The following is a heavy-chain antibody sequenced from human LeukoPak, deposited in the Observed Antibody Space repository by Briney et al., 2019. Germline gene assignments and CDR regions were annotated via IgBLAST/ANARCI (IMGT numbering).Heavy chain of an antibody. Sequence: PGGSLRLSCSASGFTFSSFAMHWVRQAPGKGLEYVSAISSNGATTYYADSVKGRFTISRDNSKNTLYLQMSSLRGEDTAVYYCVKGGYSYATYPMDVWGQGTTVTVSS. CDR2: ISSNGATT. J-gene: IGHJ6*02. D-gene: IGHD5-18*01. CDR3: VKGGYSYATYPMDV. CDR1: GFTFSSFA. V-gene: IGHV3-64D*06.